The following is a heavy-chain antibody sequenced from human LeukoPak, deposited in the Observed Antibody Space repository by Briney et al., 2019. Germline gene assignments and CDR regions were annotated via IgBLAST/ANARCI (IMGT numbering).Heavy chain of an antibody. D-gene: IGHD6-19*01. J-gene: IGHJ3*01. V-gene: IGHV1-2*02. CDR3: AREGRAVAGTDY. CDR2: INPNSGGT. CDR1: GYSFTSFG. Sequence: ASVKVSCKASGYSFTSFGINWVRQAPGQGLEWMGWINPNSGGTNYAQKFQGRVTMTRDTSISTAYMELSRLRSDDTAVYYCAREGRAVAGTDYWGQGTMVTVSS.